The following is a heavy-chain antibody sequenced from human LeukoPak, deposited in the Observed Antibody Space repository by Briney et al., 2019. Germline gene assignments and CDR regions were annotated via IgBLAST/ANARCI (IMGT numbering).Heavy chain of an antibody. CDR3: ARRRGEYDILTGYYFENWFDP. Sequence: SETLSLTCTVSGGSISTSSYYWGWVRQPPGKGLEWIGNIFYSGSTYYSPSLKSRVTISLDTSRNQFSLKLNSVTAADTAVYYCARRRGEYDILTGYYFENWFDPWGQGTLVTVSS. D-gene: IGHD3-9*01. CDR1: GGSISTSSYY. J-gene: IGHJ5*02. CDR2: IFYSGST. V-gene: IGHV4-39*07.